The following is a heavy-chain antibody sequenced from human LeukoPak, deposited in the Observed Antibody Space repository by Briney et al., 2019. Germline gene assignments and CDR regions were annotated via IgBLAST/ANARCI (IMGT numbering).Heavy chain of an antibody. V-gene: IGHV4-4*07. Sequence: PSETLSLTCTVSGGSISSYYWSWIRQPAGKGLEWIGRIYTSGSTNYNPSLKSRVTMSVDTSKNQFSLKLSSVTAADTAVYYCARHVGGRWIQLLYFDYWGQGTLVTVSS. J-gene: IGHJ4*02. CDR3: ARHVGGRWIQLLYFDY. D-gene: IGHD5-18*01. CDR2: IYTSGST. CDR1: GGSISSYY.